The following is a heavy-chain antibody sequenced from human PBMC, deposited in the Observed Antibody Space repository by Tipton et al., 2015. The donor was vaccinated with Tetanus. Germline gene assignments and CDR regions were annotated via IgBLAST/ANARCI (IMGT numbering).Heavy chain of an antibody. CDR1: GGSFSGYY. V-gene: IGHV4-34*01. D-gene: IGHD4-17*01. CDR3: ARWETVTTKIHY. Sequence: TLSLTCAVYGGSFSGYYWNWIRQPPGKGLEWIGEINDSGSTSYNPSLKSRVTISVDTSKNQFSLNLSSVTAADTAVYYCARWETVTTKIHYWGRGTLVTVSS. CDR2: INDSGST. J-gene: IGHJ4*02.